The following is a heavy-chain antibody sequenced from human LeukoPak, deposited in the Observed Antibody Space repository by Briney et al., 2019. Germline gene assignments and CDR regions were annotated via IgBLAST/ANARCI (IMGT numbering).Heavy chain of an antibody. D-gene: IGHD5-12*01. CDR2: IYTSGST. J-gene: IGHJ6*03. CDR1: GGSVRRGNYY. Sequence: SQTLSLTCTVSGGSVRRGNYYWTWIRQPAGSGLEWIGRIYTSGSTNYNPSLKSRVTMSVDTSKKQFSLKLSSVTAADTAVYYCARVTGSGYDWYYYMDVWGKGTTVTVSS. CDR3: ARVTGSGYDWYYYMDV. V-gene: IGHV4-61*02.